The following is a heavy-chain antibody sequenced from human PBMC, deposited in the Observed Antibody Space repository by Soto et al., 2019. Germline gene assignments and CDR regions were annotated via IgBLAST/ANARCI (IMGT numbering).Heavy chain of an antibody. J-gene: IGHJ3*02. CDR1: GFTFSSYA. CDR2: ISGSGGST. D-gene: IGHD2-15*01. CDR3: AKPGLYCSGGSCYSSQMSAFDI. Sequence: GGSLRLSCAASGFTFSSYAMSWVRQAPGKGLEWVSAISGSGGSTYYADSVKGRFTISRDNSKNTLYLQMNSLRAEDTAVYYCAKPGLYCSGGSCYSSQMSAFDIWGQGTMVTVSS. V-gene: IGHV3-23*01.